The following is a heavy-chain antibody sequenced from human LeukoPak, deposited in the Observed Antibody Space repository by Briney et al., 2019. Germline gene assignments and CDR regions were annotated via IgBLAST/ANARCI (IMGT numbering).Heavy chain of an antibody. J-gene: IGHJ4*02. CDR3: ASGTWVQLFFY. Sequence: AETLSLTCSVSGDSISSSNYFWAWIRQPPGKGLEWIGSISNSGDAYFNPSLLSRVTISVDTLKNQFSLKLNSVTAADTAVYYCASGTWVQLFFYWGQGTLVSVSS. CDR2: ISNSGDA. CDR1: GDSISSSNYF. V-gene: IGHV4-39*07. D-gene: IGHD1-1*01.